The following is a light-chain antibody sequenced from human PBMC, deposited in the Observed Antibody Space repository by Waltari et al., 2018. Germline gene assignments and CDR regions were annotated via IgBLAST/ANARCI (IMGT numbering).Light chain of an antibody. Sequence: DIQVTQSPSSLSAAVGDRVSITCRASQSIGNYLNWYQQKPGKAPKLLIYSASSLQSGVPARFSGSGSGTEFTLTITSLQPEDFAIYYCQETYSSPPSTFGQGTKVESK. CDR1: QSIGNY. V-gene: IGKV1-39*01. J-gene: IGKJ1*01. CDR2: SAS. CDR3: QETYSSPPST.